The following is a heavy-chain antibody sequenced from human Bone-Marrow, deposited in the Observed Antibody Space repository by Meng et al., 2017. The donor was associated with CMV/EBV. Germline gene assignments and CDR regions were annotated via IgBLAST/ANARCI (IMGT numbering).Heavy chain of an antibody. CDR3: ARAQVSIFGVVILKYYYYYYGMDV. J-gene: IGHJ6*02. CDR1: GGTFSSYA. D-gene: IGHD3-3*01. Sequence: SVKVSCKASGGTFSSYAISWVRQAPGQGLEWMGGIIPILGTANYAQKFQGRVTITTDESTSTAYMELSSLRSEDTAVYYCARAQVSIFGVVILKYYYYYYGMDVWGQGTTVTVSS. V-gene: IGHV1-69*05. CDR2: IIPILGTA.